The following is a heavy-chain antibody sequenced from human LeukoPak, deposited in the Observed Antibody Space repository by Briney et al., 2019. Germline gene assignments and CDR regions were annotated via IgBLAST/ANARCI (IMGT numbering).Heavy chain of an antibody. Sequence: PGGSLRLSCAASGCTFSSYWMSWVRQAPGKGLEWVANIKQDGSEKYYVDSVKGRFTISRDNAKNSLYLQMNSLRAEDTAVYYCARDLRIAVAGTVDYWGQGTLVTVSS. J-gene: IGHJ4*02. CDR1: GCTFSSYW. V-gene: IGHV3-7*01. D-gene: IGHD6-19*01. CDR2: IKQDGSEK. CDR3: ARDLRIAVAGTVDY.